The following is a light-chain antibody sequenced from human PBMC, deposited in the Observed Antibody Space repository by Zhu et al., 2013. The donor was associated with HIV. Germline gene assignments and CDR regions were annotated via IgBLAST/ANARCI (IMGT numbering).Light chain of an antibody. V-gene: IGLV2-8*01. J-gene: IGLJ2*01. CDR1: SSDVGAYKY. CDR2: EVS. CDR3: TSYAGSNNLV. Sequence: QSALTQPASVSGSPGQSITISCTGTSSDVGAYKYVSWYQQHPGKAPKLILSEVSKRPSGVPDRFSGSKSGNMASLTVSGLQAEDEADYYCTSYAGSNNLVFGGGTKLTVL.